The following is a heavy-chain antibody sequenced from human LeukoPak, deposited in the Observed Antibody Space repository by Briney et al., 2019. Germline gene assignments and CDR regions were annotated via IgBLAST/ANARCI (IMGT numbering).Heavy chain of an antibody. Sequence: GASVKVSCKASGYTFTSYYMHWVRQAPGQGLEWMGWINPNTGDTNYAQNFQGRVTMTRDTSSSTAYMELSRLRSDDTAMYYCAKDQGRGYTYGLYYFDYWGQGTLVTVSS. CDR2: INPNTGDT. CDR3: AKDQGRGYTYGLYYFDY. D-gene: IGHD5-18*01. J-gene: IGHJ4*02. V-gene: IGHV1-2*02. CDR1: GYTFTSYY.